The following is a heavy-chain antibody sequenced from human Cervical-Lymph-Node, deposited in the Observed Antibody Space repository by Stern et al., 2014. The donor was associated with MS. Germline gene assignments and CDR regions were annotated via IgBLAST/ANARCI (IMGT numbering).Heavy chain of an antibody. D-gene: IGHD1-14*01. CDR3: ARGASSAAWYKHAVDV. V-gene: IGHV1-69*01. Sequence: VQLEESGAEGQKPGSSVKVSCKASGDTSNTDAIHWVRQAAGQGLEWMGGVISFFGPPVYTQRFKGRVSIAADESTATDYMELSSLRSDDTAVYYCARGASSAAWYKHAVDVWGQGTTVTVSS. J-gene: IGHJ6*02. CDR2: VISFFGPP. CDR1: GDTSNTDA.